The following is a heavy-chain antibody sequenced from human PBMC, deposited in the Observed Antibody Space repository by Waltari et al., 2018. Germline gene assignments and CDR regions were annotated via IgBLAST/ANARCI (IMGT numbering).Heavy chain of an antibody. Sequence: QVQLVQSGAEVKKPGASVKVYCKASGYTFTGYYMHWVRQAPAQGLEWMGRINPNSGGTNYAQKFQGRVTMTRDTSISTAYMELSRLRSDDTAVYYCARGNMRARQQPPGGDWFDPWGQGTLVTVSS. CDR3: ARGNMRARQQPPGGDWFDP. D-gene: IGHD3-16*01. J-gene: IGHJ5*02. V-gene: IGHV1-2*06. CDR1: GYTFTGYY. CDR2: INPNSGGT.